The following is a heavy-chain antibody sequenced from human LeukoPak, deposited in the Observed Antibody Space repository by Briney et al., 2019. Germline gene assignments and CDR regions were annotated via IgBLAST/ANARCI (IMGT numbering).Heavy chain of an antibody. CDR2: ISYDGSNK. CDR3: EAISSGKDIVVVAADY. D-gene: IGHD2-2*01. J-gene: IGHJ4*02. CDR1: GFTFSSYA. V-gene: IGHV3-30-3*01. Sequence: RGSLRLSCAASGFTFSSYAMHWVRQAPGKGLEWVAVISYDGSNKYYADSVKGRFTISRDNSENTLYLQMNSLRAEDTAVYYCEAISSGKDIVVVAADYWGQGTLVTVSS.